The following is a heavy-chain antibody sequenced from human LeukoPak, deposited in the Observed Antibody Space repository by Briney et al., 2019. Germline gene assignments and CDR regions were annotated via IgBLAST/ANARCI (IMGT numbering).Heavy chain of an antibody. Sequence: SETLSLTCTVSGGSISSSSYYWGWIRQPPGKGLEWIGSIYYSGSTYYNPSLKSRVTISVDTSKNQFSLKLSSVTAADTAVYYCARGPPTEEWLGELSPHQWGQGTLVTVSS. J-gene: IGHJ4*02. CDR3: ARGPPTEEWLGELSPHQ. CDR1: GGSISSSSYY. D-gene: IGHD3-10*01. CDR2: IYYSGST. V-gene: IGHV4-39*01.